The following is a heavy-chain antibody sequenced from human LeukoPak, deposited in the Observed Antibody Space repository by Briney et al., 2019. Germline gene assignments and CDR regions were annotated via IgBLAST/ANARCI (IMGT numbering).Heavy chain of an antibody. CDR1: GYSISSGYY. Sequence: SETLSLTCTVSGYSISSGYYWGWIRQPPGKGLEWIGSIYHSGSTYYNPSLKSRVTISVDTSKNQFSLKLSSVTAADTAVYYCARDYDIWTGDDAFDIWGQGTMVTVSS. CDR3: ARDYDIWTGDDAFDI. D-gene: IGHD3-9*01. J-gene: IGHJ3*02. V-gene: IGHV4-38-2*02. CDR2: IYHSGST.